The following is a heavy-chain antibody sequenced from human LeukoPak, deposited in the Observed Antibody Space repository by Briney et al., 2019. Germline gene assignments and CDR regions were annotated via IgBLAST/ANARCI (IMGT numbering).Heavy chain of an antibody. CDR2: IYTTGST. V-gene: IGHV4-4*07. CDR1: GASISSYY. J-gene: IGHJ4*02. CDR3: ARDGDSRD. Sequence: SETLSLTCTVSGASISSYYWSWIRQPAGRGLEWIGRIYTTGSTNYNPSLKSRVTMSVDTSKNQFSLKLTSVTAADTAAYYCARDGDSRDWGQGTLVTVSS. D-gene: IGHD3-22*01.